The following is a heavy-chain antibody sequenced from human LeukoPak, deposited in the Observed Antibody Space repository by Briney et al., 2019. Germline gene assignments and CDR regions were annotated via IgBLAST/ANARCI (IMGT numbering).Heavy chain of an antibody. V-gene: IGHV4-34*01. J-gene: IGHJ5*02. CDR1: GGSFSGYY. D-gene: IGHD2-8*01. Sequence: SETLSLTCAVYGGSFSGYYWSWIRQPPGKGLEWIGEINHSGSTNYNPSLKSRVTISVDTSKNQFSLKLSSVTAADTAVYYCARHQRMGWFDPWGQGTLVTVSS. CDR2: INHSGST. CDR3: ARHQRMGWFDP.